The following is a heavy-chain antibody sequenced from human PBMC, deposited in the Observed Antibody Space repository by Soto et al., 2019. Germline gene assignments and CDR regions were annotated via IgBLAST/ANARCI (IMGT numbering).Heavy chain of an antibody. V-gene: IGHV1-3*01. J-gene: IGHJ3*01. CDR3: XXXXPYLLVAFDL. D-gene: IGHD2-21*01. CDR2: INAATGKT. CDR1: GYTFISYA. Sequence: QVQLVQSGAEVKKPGASVNVSCKASGYTFISYAIHWVRQAPGQRPEWMGWINAATGKTKYSQQFHGRVTITRDTXXXXXXXXXXXXXXXXXXXXXXXXXXPYLLVAFDLWGQGTMVTVSS.